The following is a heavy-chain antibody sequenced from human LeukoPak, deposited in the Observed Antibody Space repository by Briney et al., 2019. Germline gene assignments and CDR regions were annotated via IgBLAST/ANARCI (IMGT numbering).Heavy chain of an antibody. CDR2: TYYRSKWYN. CDR1: GDSVSSNSAA. Sequence: SQTLSLTCDISGDSVSSNSAAWNWIRQSPSRGLEWLGRTYYRSKWYNDYAISVKSRITINPDTPKNQFSLQLNSVTPEDTAVYYCAREFGSDRHWYFDLWGRGTLVTVSS. CDR3: AREFGSDRHWYFDL. D-gene: IGHD3-16*01. V-gene: IGHV6-1*01. J-gene: IGHJ2*01.